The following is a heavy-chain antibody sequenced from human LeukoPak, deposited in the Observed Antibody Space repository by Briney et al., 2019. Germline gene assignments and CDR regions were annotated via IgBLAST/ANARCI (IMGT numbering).Heavy chain of an antibody. CDR2: ISAYNGNT. J-gene: IGHJ5*02. Sequence: ASVKVSCKASGYTFTSYGISWVRQAPGQGLEWMGWISAYNGNTNYAQKLQDRVTMTTDTSTSTAYMELRSLRSDDTAVYYCARDRCSSTSCYARNWFDPWGQGTLVTVSS. D-gene: IGHD2-2*01. CDR1: GYTFTSYG. CDR3: ARDRCSSTSCYARNWFDP. V-gene: IGHV1-18*01.